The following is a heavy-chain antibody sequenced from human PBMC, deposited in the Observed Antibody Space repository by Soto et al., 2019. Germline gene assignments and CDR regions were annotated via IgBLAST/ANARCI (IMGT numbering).Heavy chain of an antibody. CDR3: ARVRLSHITIFEIVVREYNWFDP. CDR2: IYYSGST. V-gene: IGHV4-39*01. J-gene: IGHJ5*02. Sequence: SETLSLTCTVSGGSISSSSYYWGWIRQPPGKGLEWIGSIYYSGSTYYNPSLKSRVTISVDTSKNQFSLKLSSVTVADMVVFFCARVRLSHITIFEIVVREYNWFDPWGQGTLVTVSS. D-gene: IGHD3-3*01. CDR1: GGSISSSSYY.